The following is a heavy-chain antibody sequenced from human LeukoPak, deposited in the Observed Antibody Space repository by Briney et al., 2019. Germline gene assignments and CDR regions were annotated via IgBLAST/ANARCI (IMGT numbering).Heavy chain of an antibody. V-gene: IGHV1-69*04. CDR2: IIPILGIA. CDR1: GGTFSSYA. Sequence: SVKVSCKASGGTFSSYAISWVRQAPGQGLEWMGRIIPILGIANYAQKFQGRVTITADKSTSTAYMELSSLRSEDTAVYYRARGTMVRGVMGGFDPWGQGTLVTVSS. CDR3: ARGTMVRGVMGGFDP. J-gene: IGHJ5*02. D-gene: IGHD3-10*01.